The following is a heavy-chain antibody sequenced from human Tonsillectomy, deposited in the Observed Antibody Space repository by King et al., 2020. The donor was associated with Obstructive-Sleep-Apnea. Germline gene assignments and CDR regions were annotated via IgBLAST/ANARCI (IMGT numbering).Heavy chain of an antibody. D-gene: IGHD4-11*01. J-gene: IGHJ4*02. V-gene: IGHV4-39*07. CDR2: IFYSGST. CDR1: GGSITTTNYY. CDR3: TRRLINYAIDS. Sequence: QLQGSGPGLVKPSETLSLTCTVSGGSITTTNYYWGWVRQSPGMGLEWIGNIFYSGSTNYNPSLNSRVSISADTSKNQFSLDLSSVTAADTAIYYCTRRLINYAIDSWGQGTLVTVSS.